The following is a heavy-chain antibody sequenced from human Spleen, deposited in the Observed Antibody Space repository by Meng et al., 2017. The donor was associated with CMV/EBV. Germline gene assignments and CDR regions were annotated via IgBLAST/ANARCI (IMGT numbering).Heavy chain of an antibody. V-gene: IGHV3-48*04. D-gene: IGHD4-11*01. CDR2: ISSSSRTI. Sequence: GESLKISCAASGFTFSSYSMNWVRQAPGKGLEWVSYISSSSRTIYYADSVKGRFTISRDNAKNSLYLQMNSLRAEDTAVYYCARSTDFDYWGQGTLVTVSS. J-gene: IGHJ4*02. CDR3: ARSTDFDY. CDR1: GFTFSSYS.